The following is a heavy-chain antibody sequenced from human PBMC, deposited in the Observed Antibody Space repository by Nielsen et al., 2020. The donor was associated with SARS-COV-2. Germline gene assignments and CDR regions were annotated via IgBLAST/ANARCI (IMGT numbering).Heavy chain of an antibody. CDR1: GFIFSNYG. D-gene: IGHD3-22*01. V-gene: IGHV3-33*01. CDR2: ISYDGSKE. J-gene: IGHJ4*02. Sequence: GGSLRLSCAASGFIFSNYGMHWVRQAPGKGLEWVAHISYDGSKEDYGDSVQGRFTISRDNSKNTLYLQMNSLRVEDTAVYYCARDSSGYYYLFDQWGQGTLVTVSS. CDR3: ARDSSGYYYLFDQ.